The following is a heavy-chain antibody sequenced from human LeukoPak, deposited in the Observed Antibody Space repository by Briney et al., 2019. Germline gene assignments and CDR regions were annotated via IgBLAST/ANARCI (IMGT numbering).Heavy chain of an antibody. J-gene: IGHJ3*02. V-gene: IGHV4-59*01. CDR2: IYYGGST. D-gene: IGHD2-8*01. Sequence: RSSETLSLTCTVSGGSISSYYWSWIRQPPGKGLEWIGYIYYGGSTNYNPSLKSRVTISVDTSKNQFSLKLSSVTAADTAVYYCARAMYASRDAFDIWGQGTMVTVSS. CDR1: GGSISSYY. CDR3: ARAMYASRDAFDI.